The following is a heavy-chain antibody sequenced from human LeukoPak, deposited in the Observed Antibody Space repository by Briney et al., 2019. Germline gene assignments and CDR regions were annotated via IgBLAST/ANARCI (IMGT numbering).Heavy chain of an antibody. J-gene: IGHJ2*01. V-gene: IGHV4-31*03. Sequence: SETLSLTCTVSGGSISSGGYYWSWIRQHPGRGLEWIGYIYYTGTTYRNPSLNSGTTYYNPSLKSRATISGDTSKNHFSLKLSSVTAADTAVYYCARDRGRKYQLRYWYFDPWGRGTLVTVSS. CDR2: IYYTGTTYRNPSLNSGTT. CDR1: GGSISSGGYY. CDR3: ARDRGRKYQLRYWYFDP. D-gene: IGHD2-2*01.